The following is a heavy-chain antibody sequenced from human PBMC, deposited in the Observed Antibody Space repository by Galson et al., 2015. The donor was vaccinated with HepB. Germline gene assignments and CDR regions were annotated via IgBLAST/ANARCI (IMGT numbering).Heavy chain of an antibody. J-gene: IGHJ2*01. Sequence: LSLTCTVSGGSISSYYWSWIRQPAGKGLEWIGRIYTSGSTNYNPSLKSRVTMSVDTSKNQFSLKLSSVTAADTAVYYCARYAMTTVMKVYWYFDLWGRGTLVTVSS. V-gene: IGHV4-4*07. CDR2: IYTSGST. D-gene: IGHD4-17*01. CDR3: ARYAMTTVMKVYWYFDL. CDR1: GGSISSYY.